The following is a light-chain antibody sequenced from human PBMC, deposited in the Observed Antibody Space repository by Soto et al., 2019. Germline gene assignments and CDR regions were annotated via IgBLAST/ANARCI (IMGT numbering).Light chain of an antibody. CDR1: QTINTY. CDR2: DAS. J-gene: IGKJ4*01. CDR3: QQSYTTPLT. V-gene: IGKV1-39*01. Sequence: DIQMTQSPSSLSASVGDRVAITCRPRQTINTYLNWYQQMPGTAPKLLIYDASSLQSGVPSRFRGSGSGTDFTLTITSLQPEDFATYYCQQSYTTPLTFGGGTKVDIK.